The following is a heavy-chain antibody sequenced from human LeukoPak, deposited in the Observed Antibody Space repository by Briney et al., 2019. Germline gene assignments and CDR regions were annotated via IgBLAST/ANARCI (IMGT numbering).Heavy chain of an antibody. CDR1: GFTVSSNY. V-gene: IGHV3-53*01. CDR2: IYSGGST. Sequence: QPGGSLRLSCAASGFTVSSNYMSWVRQAPGKGLEWVSVIYSGGSTYYADSVKGRFTISRDNSKNTLYLQMNSLRAEDTAVYYCAKDLEYGSGSPTGGQGTLVTVSS. CDR3: AKDLEYGSGSPT. D-gene: IGHD3-10*01. J-gene: IGHJ4*02.